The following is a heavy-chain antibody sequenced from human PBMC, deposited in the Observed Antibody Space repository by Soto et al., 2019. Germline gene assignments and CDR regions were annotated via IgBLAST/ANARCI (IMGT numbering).Heavy chain of an antibody. CDR1: GFTFSGSA. D-gene: IGHD4-17*01. Sequence: EAQLLESGGDLVQPGESLKLSCAASGFTFSGSAVHWVRQASGKGLEWVGRIRSKVNNYATAYSASVKGRFTVSRDDSRNTAYLQMNSMKSEDTAVYYCTRYPDSGGQFDLWGQGTLVTVSS. V-gene: IGHV3-73*01. CDR3: TRYPDSGGQFDL. J-gene: IGHJ4*02. CDR2: IRSKVNNYAT.